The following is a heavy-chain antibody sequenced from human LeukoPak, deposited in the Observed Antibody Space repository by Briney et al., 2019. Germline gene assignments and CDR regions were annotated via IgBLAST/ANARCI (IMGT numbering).Heavy chain of an antibody. Sequence: GGSLRLSCAASGFTFSSYSMNWVRQAPGKGLEWVSSISSSSSYIYYADSVKGRFTISRDNAKNSLYLQMNSPRAEDTAVYFCAREVARPNFFDYWGQGTLVTVSS. CDR2: ISSSSSYI. CDR3: AREVARPNFFDY. V-gene: IGHV3-21*01. CDR1: GFTFSSYS. J-gene: IGHJ4*02. D-gene: IGHD6-6*01.